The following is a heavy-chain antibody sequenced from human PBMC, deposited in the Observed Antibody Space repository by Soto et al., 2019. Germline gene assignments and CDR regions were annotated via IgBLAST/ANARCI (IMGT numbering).Heavy chain of an antibody. CDR1: GYTFASYA. Sequence: GASVKVSCEACGYTFASYAISWMRQAPGQGLEWMGWISAYNGNTNYAQKLQGRVTMTTDTSTSTAYMELRSLRSDDTAVYYCARDPPPPDYWGQGTLVTVS. V-gene: IGHV1-18*01. CDR3: ARDPPPPDY. J-gene: IGHJ4*02. CDR2: ISAYNGNT.